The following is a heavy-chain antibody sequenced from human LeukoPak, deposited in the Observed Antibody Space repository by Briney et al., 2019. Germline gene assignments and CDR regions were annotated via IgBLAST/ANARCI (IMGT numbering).Heavy chain of an antibody. CDR3: AKNAGYSYGLYYFDY. D-gene: IGHD5-18*01. CDR1: GFAFSKYA. J-gene: IGHJ4*02. V-gene: IGHV3-23*01. Sequence: GSLRLSCAASGFAFSKYAMSWVRQAPGKGLEWVSSLIASGSTTYYADSVKGRFTISRDNSKNTVHLQMDSLRAEDSAVYYCAKNAGYSYGLYYFDYWGQGTLVTVSS. CDR2: LIASGSTT.